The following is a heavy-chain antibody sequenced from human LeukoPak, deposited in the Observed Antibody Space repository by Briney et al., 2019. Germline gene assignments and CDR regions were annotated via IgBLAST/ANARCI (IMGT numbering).Heavy chain of an antibody. CDR2: IYYSGST. Sequence: KPSETLSLTCTVSGDSIRSSNYYWGWIRQPPGKGLEWIGNIYYSGSTYYSASLKSRVTISVDTSKNQFSLKLSSVTAADTAVYYCARQGSGEWSKFDYWGQGTLVTVSS. CDR3: ARQGSGEWSKFDY. D-gene: IGHD2-8*01. J-gene: IGHJ4*02. CDR1: GDSIRSSNYY. V-gene: IGHV4-39*01.